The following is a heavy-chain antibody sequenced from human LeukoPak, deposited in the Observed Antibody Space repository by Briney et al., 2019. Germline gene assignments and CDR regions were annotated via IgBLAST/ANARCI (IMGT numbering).Heavy chain of an antibody. CDR2: IWYDGSNK. V-gene: IGHV3-33*06. CDR3: AKRQSSGWEFDY. D-gene: IGHD6-25*01. J-gene: IGHJ4*02. CDR1: GFTFSNYG. Sequence: PGGSLRLSCAASGFTFSNYGMHWVRQAPGKGLEWVAVIWYDGSNKYYADSVKGRFTISRDNSKHTLYLQMNSLRAEDTAIYYCAKRQSSGWEFDYWGQGTLVTVSS.